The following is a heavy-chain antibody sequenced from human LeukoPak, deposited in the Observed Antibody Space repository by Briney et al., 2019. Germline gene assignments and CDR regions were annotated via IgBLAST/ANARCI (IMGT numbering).Heavy chain of an antibody. CDR1: GGSFSGYX. CDR3: ARAGPEGTPSIAARDNWFDP. Sequence: XXXSXXCXVYGGSFSGYXWSWIRQPPGXGXEWIGEINHSGSTNYNPSLKSRVTISVDTSKNQFSLKLSSVTAADTAVYYCARAGPEGTPSIAARDNWFDPWGQGTLVTVSS. V-gene: IGHV4-34*01. J-gene: IGHJ5*02. D-gene: IGHD6-6*01. CDR2: INHSGST.